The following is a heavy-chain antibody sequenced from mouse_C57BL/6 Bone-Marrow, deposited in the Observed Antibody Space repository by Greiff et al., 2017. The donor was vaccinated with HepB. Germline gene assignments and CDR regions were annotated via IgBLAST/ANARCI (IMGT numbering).Heavy chain of an antibody. CDR2: IWWDDDK. Sequence: QVTLKVSGPGILQPSQTLSLTCSFSGFSLSTFGMGVGWIRHPSGQGLEWLAHIWWDDDKYYNPALKSRQTISKGTSKNQVILKIANVDTADTATYYCARIYDCEDWGQGTTLTVSS. J-gene: IGHJ2*01. CDR1: GFSLSTFGMG. V-gene: IGHV8-8*01. D-gene: IGHD2-4*01. CDR3: ARIYDCED.